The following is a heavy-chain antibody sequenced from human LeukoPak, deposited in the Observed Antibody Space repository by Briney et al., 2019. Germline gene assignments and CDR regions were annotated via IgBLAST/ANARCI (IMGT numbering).Heavy chain of an antibody. D-gene: IGHD1-26*01. V-gene: IGHV1-18*01. CDR1: GYTFTSYG. J-gene: IGHJ4*02. CDR3: ARDGNGIVGATSIDY. CDR2: ISAYNGNT. Sequence: ASVKVSCKASGYTFTSYGISWVRQAPGQGLEWMGWISAYNGNTNYAQKLQGRVTLNTDTSTSTAYMELRSLRSDDTAVYYCARDGNGIVGATSIDYWGQGTLVTVSS.